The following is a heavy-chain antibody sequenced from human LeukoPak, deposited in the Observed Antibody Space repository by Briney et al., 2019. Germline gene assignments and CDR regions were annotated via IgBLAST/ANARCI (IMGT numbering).Heavy chain of an antibody. CDR1: GFTVSSNY. Sequence: GGSLRLSCAASGFTVSSNYMSWVRQAPGKGLEWVSVIYSGGSTYYADSVKGRFTISRDNSKDTLYLQMNSLRAEDTAVYYCARGLFPIVVVPAAMDVWGQGTTVTVSS. CDR3: ARGLFPIVVVPAAMDV. J-gene: IGHJ6*02. CDR2: IYSGGST. D-gene: IGHD2-2*01. V-gene: IGHV3-53*01.